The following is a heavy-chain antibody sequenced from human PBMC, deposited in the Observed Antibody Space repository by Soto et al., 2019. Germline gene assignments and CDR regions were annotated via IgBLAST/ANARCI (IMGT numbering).Heavy chain of an antibody. Sequence: EVQLVESGGGLVQPGGSLRLSCAASAFTFSSYWMSWVRQAPGKGLEWVANIKQDGSEKYYVDSVKGRFTISRDNAKNSLYLQMNSLRAEDTAVYYCARDGSDDYNDPPADYWGQGTLVTVSS. CDR3: ARDGSDDYNDPPADY. CDR2: IKQDGSEK. V-gene: IGHV3-7*01. D-gene: IGHD4-4*01. J-gene: IGHJ4*02. CDR1: AFTFSSYW.